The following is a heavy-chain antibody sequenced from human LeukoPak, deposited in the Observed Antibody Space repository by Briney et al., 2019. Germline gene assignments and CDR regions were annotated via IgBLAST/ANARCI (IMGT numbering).Heavy chain of an antibody. J-gene: IGHJ6*03. V-gene: IGHV3-23*01. D-gene: IGHD3-3*01. CDR2: MSGSGYYT. CDR3: AKMEGQRLYDYCMDV. CDR1: GFAFSNFA. Sequence: GGSLRLSCAASGFAFSNFAMSWVRQAPGKGLEWVSAMSGSGYYTYYVESVKGRFTISRDNSKNTLYLHMNSLRADNTAVYYCAKMEGQRLYDYCMDVWGRGTTVTVSS.